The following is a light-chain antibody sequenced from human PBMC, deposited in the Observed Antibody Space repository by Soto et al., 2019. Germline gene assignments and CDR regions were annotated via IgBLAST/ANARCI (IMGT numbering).Light chain of an antibody. CDR2: AAS. CDR3: QHSYTTPQSWT. Sequence: DVQMSKSLSSLSVSLGDRVTITCRASHTISSYLNWYQQKPGKAPKLLIYAASTLQSGVPSGFSGSGSGTDFALTISSLQPEDFATYFCQHSYTTPQSWTFGQGTKVDI. J-gene: IGKJ1*01. CDR1: HTISSY. V-gene: IGKV1-39*01.